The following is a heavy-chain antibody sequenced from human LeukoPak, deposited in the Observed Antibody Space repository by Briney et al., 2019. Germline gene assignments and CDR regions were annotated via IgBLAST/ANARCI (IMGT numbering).Heavy chain of an antibody. CDR1: GFTFSSYS. J-gene: IGHJ4*02. V-gene: IGHV3-21*01. CDR3: ARDVKADSFADY. D-gene: IGHD2-15*01. CDR2: ISSSSSNI. Sequence: PGGSLRLSCAASGFTFSSYSMNWIRQAPGKGLEWVSSISSSSSNIYYADSVKGRFTISRDNAKNSLYLQMNSLRAEDTAVYYCARDVKADSFADYWGQGTLVTFSS.